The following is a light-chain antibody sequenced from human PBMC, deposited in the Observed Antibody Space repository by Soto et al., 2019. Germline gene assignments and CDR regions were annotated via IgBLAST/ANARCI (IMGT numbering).Light chain of an antibody. Sequence: EIVLTQSPGILSLSPGERASLSCGSSQSISSSFLAWFQQKPGHAPRLVIYGASSRATGIPDRFSGTGSETGFTLTISRLEPEDFATYYCQQHGQWPITFGQGTRLEN. V-gene: IGKV3-20*01. CDR1: QSISSSF. CDR3: QQHGQWPIT. J-gene: IGKJ5*01. CDR2: GAS.